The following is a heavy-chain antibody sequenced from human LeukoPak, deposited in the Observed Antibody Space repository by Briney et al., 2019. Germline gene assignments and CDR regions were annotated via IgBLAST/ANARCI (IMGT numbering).Heavy chain of an antibody. D-gene: IGHD1-7*01. CDR3: ARDRDLLGTSDY. CDR2: ISSRSDYI. V-gene: IGHV3-21*01. Sequence: KPGGSLRLSCAASGFTFSSYPMNWVRQAPGKGLEWVSSISSRSDYIYYADSVKGRFTISRDDAKNSLYLQMNSLRAEDTAVYYCARDRDLLGTSDYWGQGTLVTVSS. CDR1: GFTFSSYP. J-gene: IGHJ4*02.